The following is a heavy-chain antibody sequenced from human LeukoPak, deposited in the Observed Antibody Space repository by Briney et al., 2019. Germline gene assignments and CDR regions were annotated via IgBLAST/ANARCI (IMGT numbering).Heavy chain of an antibody. CDR3: ARRGYSSSWSV. J-gene: IGHJ6*04. V-gene: IGHV4-59*12. D-gene: IGHD6-13*01. CDR1: GGSISSYY. CDR2: MYYTGST. Sequence: SETLSLTCTVSGGSISSYYWSWIRQPPGKGLEWIGYMYYTGSTNYNPSLKSRVTISVDTSKNQFSLKLSSVTAADTAVYYCARRGYSSSWSVWGKGTTVTISS.